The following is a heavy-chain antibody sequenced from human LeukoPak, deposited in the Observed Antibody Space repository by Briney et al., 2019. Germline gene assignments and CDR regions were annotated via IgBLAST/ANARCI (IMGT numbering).Heavy chain of an antibody. D-gene: IGHD5-12*01. CDR2: IYTSGNT. CDR3: ARTQRGITGFEYYLHYGLEV. V-gene: IGHV4-4*07. Sequence: SETLSLTCTVSGDSIDGHYWSWIRQPAGEGLEWIGHIYTSGNTNYNPSLKSRITMSVDTSKNQFSLNLSSVTVADTAAYYCARTQRGITGFEYYLHYGLEVWGEGNKVNVSP. CDR1: GDSIDGHY. J-gene: IGHJ6*04.